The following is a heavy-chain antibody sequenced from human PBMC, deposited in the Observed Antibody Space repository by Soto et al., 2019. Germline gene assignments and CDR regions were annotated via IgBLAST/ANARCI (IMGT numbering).Heavy chain of an antibody. J-gene: IGHJ4*02. CDR2: ISSSSSNI. V-gene: IGHV3-21*01. D-gene: IGHD2-21*02. Sequence: GGSLRLSCAASGFIFSSNTMNWVRQAPGKGLEWVSSISSSSSNIYYADSVKGRFAISRDNAKNSMYLQMNSLRAEDTAVYYFARGLHCGGDCYPAPYYFDSWGQGT. CDR3: ARGLHCGGDCYPAPYYFDS. CDR1: GFIFSSNT.